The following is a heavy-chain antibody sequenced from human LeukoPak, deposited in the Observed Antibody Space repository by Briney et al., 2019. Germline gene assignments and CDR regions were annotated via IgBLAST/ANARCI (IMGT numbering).Heavy chain of an antibody. CDR3: ARGRGYSYGF. V-gene: IGHV4-34*01. CDR1: GGSFSGYY. Sequence: SETLSLTCAVYGGSFSGYYWSWIRQPPGKGLEWIGEINHSGSTNYNPSLKSRVTISVDTSKNQFSLKLSSVTAADTAVYYCARGRGYSYGFWGQGTLVTVSS. CDR2: INHSGST. J-gene: IGHJ4*02. D-gene: IGHD5-18*01.